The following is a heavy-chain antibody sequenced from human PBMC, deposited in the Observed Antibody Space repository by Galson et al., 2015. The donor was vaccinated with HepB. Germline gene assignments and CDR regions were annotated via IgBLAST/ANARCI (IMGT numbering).Heavy chain of an antibody. CDR3: ARGPRYYHDSSGPGYFDY. Sequence: SLRLSCAASGFTVSSNYISWVRQAPGKGLEWVSIIYTATSTYYADSVRGRLTISRHNFKNPLYLQMNSLRAEDTAVYYCARGPRYYHDSSGPGYFDYWGQGTLVTVSS. J-gene: IGHJ4*02. CDR2: IYTATST. CDR1: GFTVSSNY. V-gene: IGHV3-53*04. D-gene: IGHD3-22*01.